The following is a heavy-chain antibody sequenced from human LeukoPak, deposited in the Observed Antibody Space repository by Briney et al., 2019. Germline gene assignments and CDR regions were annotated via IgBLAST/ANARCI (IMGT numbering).Heavy chain of an antibody. V-gene: IGHV3-7*03. D-gene: IGHD6-6*01. CDR1: GFTFSSYW. J-gene: IGHJ4*02. CDR3: AREGSSSSGIFYYFDY. Sequence: GGSLRLSCAASGFTFSSYWMSWVRQAPGKGLEWVANIKQDGSEKYYVDSVKGRFTISRDNAKNSLYLQMNSLRAEDTAVYYCAREGSSSSGIFYYFDYWGQGTLVTVSS. CDR2: IKQDGSEK.